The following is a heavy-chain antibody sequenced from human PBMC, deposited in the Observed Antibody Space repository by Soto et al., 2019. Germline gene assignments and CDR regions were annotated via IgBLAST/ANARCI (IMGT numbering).Heavy chain of an antibody. CDR3: AKERAPGDYYFDY. Sequence: QVQLVESGGGVVQPGRSLRLSCAASGFTFSSYGMHWVRQAPGKGLEWVAVISYDGSNKYYADSVKGRFTISRDNSKNTLYLQMNSLRAEDTAVYYCAKERAPGDYYFDYWGQGTLVTVSS. CDR1: GFTFSSYG. CDR2: ISYDGSNK. J-gene: IGHJ4*02. D-gene: IGHD1-26*01. V-gene: IGHV3-30*18.